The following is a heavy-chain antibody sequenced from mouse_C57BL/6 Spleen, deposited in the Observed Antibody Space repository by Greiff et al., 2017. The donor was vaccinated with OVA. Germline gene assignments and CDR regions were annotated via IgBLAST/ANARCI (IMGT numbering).Heavy chain of an antibody. V-gene: IGHV1-15*01. D-gene: IGHD1-1*01. CDR1: GYTFTDYE. CDR3: TRWEYYGSSSRYFDV. J-gene: IGHJ1*03. CDR2: IDPETGGT. Sequence: VQLQQSGAELVRPGASVTLSCKASGYTFTDYEMHWVKQTPVHGLEWIGAIDPETGGTAYNQKFKGKAILTADKSSSTAYMELRSLTSEDSAVYYCTRWEYYGSSSRYFDVWGTGTTVTVSS.